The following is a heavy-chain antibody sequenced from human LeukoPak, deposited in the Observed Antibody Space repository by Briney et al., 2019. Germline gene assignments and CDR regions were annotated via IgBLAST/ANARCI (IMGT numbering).Heavy chain of an antibody. CDR1: GGSISRYY. D-gene: IGHD3-3*01. V-gene: IGHV4-59*01. Sequence: PSETLSLTCTVSGGSISRYYWSWVRQPPGKGLEWIGYIYYSGSNNYNPSPKSRVTISVNTSKNHFPLKVSSVTAADTAVYYCERGRSGYYGGYYYYYYMDVWGKETTVTVSS. CDR3: ERGRSGYYGGYYYYYYMDV. CDR2: IYYSGSN. J-gene: IGHJ6*03.